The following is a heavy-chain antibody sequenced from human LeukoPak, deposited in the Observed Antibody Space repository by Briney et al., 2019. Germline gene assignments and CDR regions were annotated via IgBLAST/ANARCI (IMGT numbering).Heavy chain of an antibody. D-gene: IGHD2-15*01. CDR3: ACSWSNDAFDI. V-gene: IGHV4-4*02. Sequence: SETLSLTCDVSGGSISSSNWWIWVRQSPGKGLEWIGEMYHGGRTSYHPSLKSRVTISVDKSKNQFSLKLTSATAADTAVYYCACSWSNDAFDIWGQGTMFTVSS. J-gene: IGHJ3*02. CDR2: MYHGGRT. CDR1: GGSISSSNW.